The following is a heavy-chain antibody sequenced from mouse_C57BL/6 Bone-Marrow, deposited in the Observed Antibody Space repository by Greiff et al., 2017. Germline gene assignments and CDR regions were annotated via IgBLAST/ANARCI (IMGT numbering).Heavy chain of an antibody. J-gene: IGHJ3*01. Sequence: QVQLKQSGAELVRPGASVTLSCKASGYTFTDYEMHWVKQTPVHGLEWIGAIDPETGGTAYNQKFKGKAILTADKSSSTAYMELRSLTSEDSAVYYCTTYPPAYWGQGTLVTVSA. CDR1: GYTFTDYE. V-gene: IGHV1-15*01. D-gene: IGHD5-1-1*01. CDR2: IDPETGGT. CDR3: TTYPPAY.